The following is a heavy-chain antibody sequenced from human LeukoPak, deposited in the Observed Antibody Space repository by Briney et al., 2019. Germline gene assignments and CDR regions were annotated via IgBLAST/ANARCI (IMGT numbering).Heavy chain of an antibody. CDR3: AREAGYCSSTSCYLGPLFYYYYYMDV. CDR1: GFTFSNYN. V-gene: IGHV3-20*04. J-gene: IGHJ6*03. CDR2: INWNGNTI. Sequence: RTGGSLRLSCAASGFTFSNYNMNWVRQAPGKGLEWVSHINWNGNTIGYGDSVKGRFTISRDNAKNSLYLQMNSLRAEDTAVYYCAREAGYCSSTSCYLGPLFYYYYYMDVWGKGTTVTISS. D-gene: IGHD2-2*01.